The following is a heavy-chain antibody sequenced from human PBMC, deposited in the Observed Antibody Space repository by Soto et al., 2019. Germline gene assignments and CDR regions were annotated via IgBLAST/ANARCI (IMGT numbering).Heavy chain of an antibody. CDR3: ARLVAEGNV. V-gene: IGHV4-59*08. J-gene: IGHJ6*04. CDR1: GASISNYY. Sequence: QVQLQESGPGLVKPSETLSLTCTVSGASISNYYWSWIRQPPGKGLEWIGYIYYSGSTNYSPSLKRRVTISVDTSKNQFSLKLSSVTAADTAVYYCARLVAEGNVWGKGTTVTVSS. CDR2: IYYSGST. D-gene: IGHD2-15*01.